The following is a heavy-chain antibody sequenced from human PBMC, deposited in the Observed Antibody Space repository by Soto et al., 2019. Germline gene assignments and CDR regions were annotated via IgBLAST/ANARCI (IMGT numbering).Heavy chain of an antibody. Sequence: GASVKVSCKASGYTFTSYDIYWVRQATGQGXEWMGWMNPNTGNSGYAQKFQGRVTMTSDTSISTAHMELSSLRSEDTAVYYCARRAETNGWNGFGADKYHFDFWGQGSLVTVFS. J-gene: IGHJ4*02. CDR2: MNPNTGNS. D-gene: IGHD1-1*01. V-gene: IGHV1-8*01. CDR3: ARRAETNGWNGFGADKYHFDF. CDR1: GYTFTSYD.